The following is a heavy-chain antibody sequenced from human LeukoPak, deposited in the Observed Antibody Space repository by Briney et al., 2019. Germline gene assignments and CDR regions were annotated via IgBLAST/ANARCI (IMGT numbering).Heavy chain of an antibody. CDR2: IYYSGST. CDR1: GGSISSHY. J-gene: IGHJ4*02. Sequence: SETLSLTCTVSGGSISSHYWSWIRQPPGKGLEWIGYIYYSGSTNYNPSLKSRVTISVDTSKNQFSLKLSSVTAADTAVYYCARSLWGYFDYWGQGTLVTVSS. D-gene: IGHD2-21*01. V-gene: IGHV4-59*11. CDR3: ARSLWGYFDY.